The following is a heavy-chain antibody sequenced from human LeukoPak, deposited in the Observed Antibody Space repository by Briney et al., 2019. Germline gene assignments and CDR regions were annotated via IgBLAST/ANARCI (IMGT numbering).Heavy chain of an antibody. V-gene: IGHV7-4-1*02. D-gene: IGHD2-2*01. J-gene: IGHJ6*03. CDR3: ARAGMPFYYYYMDV. CDR1: GYTFSSYA. CDR2: INTNTGNP. Sequence: GGSVKVSCKASGYTFSSYAMNWVRQAPGQGLEGMGWINTNTGNPTYAQGFTGRFVFSLDTSVSTAFLHISSPKAEDTAAYYSARAGMPFYYYYMDVWGKGTTVTVSS.